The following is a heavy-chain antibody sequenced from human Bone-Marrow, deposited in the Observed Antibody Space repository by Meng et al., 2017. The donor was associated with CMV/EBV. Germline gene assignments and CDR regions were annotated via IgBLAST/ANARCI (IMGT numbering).Heavy chain of an antibody. V-gene: IGHV4-39*07. J-gene: IGHJ6*02. CDR2: IYYSGST. D-gene: IGHD4-23*01. CDR1: GFTFSSYA. Sequence: GSLRLSCAASGFTFSSYAMHWVRQAPGKGLEWIGSIYYSGSTYYNPSLKSRVTISVDTSKNQFSLKLSSVTAADTAVYYCARDNGGPYYYYGMDVWGQGTTVTVSS. CDR3: ARDNGGPYYYYGMDV.